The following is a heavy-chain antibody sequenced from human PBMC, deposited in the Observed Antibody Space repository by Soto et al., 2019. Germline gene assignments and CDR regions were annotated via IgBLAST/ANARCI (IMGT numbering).Heavy chain of an antibody. V-gene: IGHV3-30*03. D-gene: IGHD3-9*01. J-gene: IGHJ4*02. CDR2: ISDDGSSK. CDR3: ARSTPDWVLVPQY. CDR1: GFTFSDFG. Sequence: VQLVESGGGVVQPGRSLRLSCAASGFTFSDFGMHWVRQAPGKGLDWVSLISDDGSSKYYAESVKGRFTISRDNSKSTLYLQMNALGAEDTAVYYCARSTPDWVLVPQYWGQGTLVAVSS.